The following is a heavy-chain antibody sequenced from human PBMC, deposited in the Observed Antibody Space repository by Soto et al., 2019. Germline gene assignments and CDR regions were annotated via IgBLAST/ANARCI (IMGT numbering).Heavy chain of an antibody. D-gene: IGHD6-19*01. CDR2: ISYDGSNK. J-gene: IGHJ4*02. Sequence: QVQLVESGGGVVQPGRSLRLSCAASGFTFSSYAMHWVRQAPGKGLEWVAVISYDGSNKYYADSVKGRFTISRDNSKNTLYLQMNSLRAEDTAVYYCAREMSSGWYNTPFDYWGQGTLVTVSS. CDR1: GFTFSSYA. V-gene: IGHV3-30-3*01. CDR3: AREMSSGWYNTPFDY.